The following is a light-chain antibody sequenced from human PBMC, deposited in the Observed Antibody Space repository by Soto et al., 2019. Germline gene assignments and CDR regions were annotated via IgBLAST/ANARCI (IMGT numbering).Light chain of an antibody. CDR1: SSDVGGYNY. Sequence: VLTQPAAGSGSPGQSITTSCTGTSSDVGGYNYVSWYQQHPGKAPKLMIYDVSYRPSGVSDRFSGSKSGNTASLTISGLQSEDEADYYCDSYTSGSSYVFGTGTKVTVL. J-gene: IGLJ1*01. CDR2: DVS. V-gene: IGLV2-14*01. CDR3: DSYTSGSSYV.